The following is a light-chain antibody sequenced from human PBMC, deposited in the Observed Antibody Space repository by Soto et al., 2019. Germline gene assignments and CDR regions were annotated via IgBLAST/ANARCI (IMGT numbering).Light chain of an antibody. Sequence: DIQLTQSPSFLSASVGDRVTISCRASQDVSRILAWYQQKPGKAPNLLIYAASTLQSGVPSRFSGSGSGTEFTLTISSLQPEDFATYYCQQLNSYVFTFGPGTKVDIK. CDR2: AAS. J-gene: IGKJ3*01. V-gene: IGKV1-9*01. CDR3: QQLNSYVFT. CDR1: QDVSRI.